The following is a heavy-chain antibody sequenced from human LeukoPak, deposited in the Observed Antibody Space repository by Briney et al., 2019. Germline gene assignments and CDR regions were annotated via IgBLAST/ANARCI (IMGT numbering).Heavy chain of an antibody. CDR1: GFTFSSYA. Sequence: PGGSLRLSCAASGFTFSSYAMHWVRQAPGKGLEWVAVISYDGSNKYYVDSVKGRFTISRDNAKNTLYLQMSGLRVEDTAVHHCASDSPYYGMDVWGQGTTVTVSS. CDR2: ISYDGSNK. V-gene: IGHV3-30-3*01. CDR3: ASDSPYYGMDV. J-gene: IGHJ6*02.